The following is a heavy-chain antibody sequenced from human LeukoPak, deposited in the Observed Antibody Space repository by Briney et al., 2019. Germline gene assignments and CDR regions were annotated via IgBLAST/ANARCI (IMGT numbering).Heavy chain of an antibody. V-gene: IGHV4-59*12. D-gene: IGHD6-13*01. J-gene: IGHJ6*02. CDR1: GGSISSYY. CDR2: IYYSGST. Sequence: SETLSLTCTVSGGSISSYYWSWIRQPPGKGLEWIGYIYYSGSTNYNPSLKSRVTISVDTSKNQFSLKLSSVTAADTAVYYCARVVVGGTIAAAGAGYYYYGMDVWGQGTTVTVSS. CDR3: ARVVVGGTIAAAGAGYYYYGMDV.